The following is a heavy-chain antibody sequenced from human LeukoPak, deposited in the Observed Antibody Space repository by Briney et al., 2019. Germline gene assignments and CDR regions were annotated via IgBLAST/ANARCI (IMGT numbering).Heavy chain of an antibody. Sequence: GGSLRLSCLTSGFTFVNASMSWVRQAPGKGLEWVGLMKSKPEGGTTFYAAPVKDRFSISRDDSRNTLYLQMNSLTIGDTGVYYCTTGNPWGQGTLATVSS. V-gene: IGHV3-15*01. CDR1: GFTFVNAS. CDR2: MKSKPEGGTT. J-gene: IGHJ5*02. CDR3: TTGNP.